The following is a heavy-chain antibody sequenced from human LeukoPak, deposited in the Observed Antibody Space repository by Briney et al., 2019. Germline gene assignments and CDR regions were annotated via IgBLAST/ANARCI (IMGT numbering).Heavy chain of an antibody. J-gene: IGHJ4*02. CDR2: ISSSSSTI. CDR3: ARGSESYGDYTGDY. Sequence: GGSLRLSCAASGFTFSSYSMTWVRQAPGKGLEWVSYISSSSSTIYYADSVKGRFTISRDNAKNSLYLQMNSLRDEDTAVYYCARGSESYGDYTGDYWGQGTLVTVPS. CDR1: GFTFSSYS. D-gene: IGHD4-17*01. V-gene: IGHV3-48*02.